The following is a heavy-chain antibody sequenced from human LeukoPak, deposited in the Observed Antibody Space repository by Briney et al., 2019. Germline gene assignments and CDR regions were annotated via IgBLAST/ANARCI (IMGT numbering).Heavy chain of an antibody. D-gene: IGHD1-26*01. CDR2: IKTDGSEK. J-gene: IGHJ4*02. Sequence: EGSLRLSCAASGFTFSSYWMSWVRQVPGKGPEWVANIKTDGSEKYYLDSVKGRFTISRDNAKNSLYLQMNSLRAEDTAVYYCASTSWELPDYWGQGTLVTVSS. CDR3: ASTSWELPDY. V-gene: IGHV3-7*01. CDR1: GFTFSSYW.